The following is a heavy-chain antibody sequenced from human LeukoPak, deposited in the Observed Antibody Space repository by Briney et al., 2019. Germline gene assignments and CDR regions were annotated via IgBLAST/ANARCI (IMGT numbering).Heavy chain of an antibody. V-gene: IGHV1-8*01. CDR2: MNPNSGNT. CDR1: GYTFTSYD. J-gene: IGHJ3*02. Sequence: ASVKVSCKASGYTFTSYDINWVRQATGQGLEWMGWMNPNSGNTGYAQKFQGRVTMTRNTPISTAYMELSSLRSEDTAVYYCARGSITMVRGVRSDAFDIWGQGTMVTVSS. D-gene: IGHD3-10*01. CDR3: ARGSITMVRGVRSDAFDI.